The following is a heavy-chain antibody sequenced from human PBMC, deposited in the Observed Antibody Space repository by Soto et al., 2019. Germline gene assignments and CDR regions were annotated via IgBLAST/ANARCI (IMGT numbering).Heavy chain of an antibody. CDR1: GFTFSSYW. CDR2: IKQDGSEK. D-gene: IGHD2-8*01. CDR3: ARSIVLMVYAVEDAFDI. V-gene: IGHV3-7*01. Sequence: GGSLRLSCAASGFTFSSYWMSWVRQAPGKGLEWVANIKQDGSEKYYVDSVKGRFTISRDNAKNSLYLQMNSLRAEDTAVYYCARSIVLMVYAVEDAFDIWGQGTMVTVSS. J-gene: IGHJ3*02.